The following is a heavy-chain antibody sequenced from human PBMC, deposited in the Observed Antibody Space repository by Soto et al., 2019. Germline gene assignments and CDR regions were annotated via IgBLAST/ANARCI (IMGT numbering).Heavy chain of an antibody. J-gene: IGHJ5*02. Sequence: GGSLRLSCAASGFTFSSYAMSWVRQAPGKGLEWVSAISGSGGSTYYADSVKGRFTISRDNSKNTLYLQMNSLRAEDTAVYYCAKEGGHYDFWSGYYLSWLDPWGQGTLVTVSS. CDR2: ISGSGGST. CDR3: AKEGGHYDFWSGYYLSWLDP. D-gene: IGHD3-3*01. CDR1: GFTFSSYA. V-gene: IGHV3-23*01.